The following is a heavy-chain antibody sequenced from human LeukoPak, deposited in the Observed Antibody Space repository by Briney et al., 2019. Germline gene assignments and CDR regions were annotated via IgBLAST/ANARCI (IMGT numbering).Heavy chain of an antibody. V-gene: IGHV4-61*02. CDR1: GGSISSGSYY. CDR3: ARDSGPTGLDN. D-gene: IGHD1-1*01. CDR2: IYTSGST. Sequence: SETLSLTCTVSGGSISSGSYYWSWIRQPAGKGLEWIGRIYTSGSTNYNPSLKSRVTISVDTSKNQFSLKLSSVTAADTAVYYCARDSGPTGLDNWGQGTLVTVSS. J-gene: IGHJ4*02.